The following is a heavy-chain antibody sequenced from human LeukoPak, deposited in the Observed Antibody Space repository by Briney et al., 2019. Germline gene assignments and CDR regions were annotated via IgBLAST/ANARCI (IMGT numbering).Heavy chain of an antibody. CDR2: ISAYNGNT. J-gene: IGHJ4*02. Sequence: ASVKVSCKASGYTFTSYGISWVRQAPGQGLEWMGWISAYNGNTNSAQKFQGRVPMPTATSTRPAYMKLANRRSDDPAVFYWPRGDRYSSSWYCDYWGQGTLVTVSS. CDR3: PRGDRYSSSWYCDY. V-gene: IGHV1-18*01. CDR1: GYTFTSYG. D-gene: IGHD6-13*01.